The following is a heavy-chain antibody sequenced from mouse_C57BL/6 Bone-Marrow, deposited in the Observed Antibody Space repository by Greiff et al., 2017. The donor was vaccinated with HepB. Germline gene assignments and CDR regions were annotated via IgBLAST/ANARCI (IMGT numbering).Heavy chain of an antibody. Sequence: SGAELVRPGASVKLSCTASGFNIKDDYMHWVKQRPEQGLEWIGWIDPENGATEYASKFPGKATITADTSSTTAYLQLSSPTSKDTAVYYFTRIYDGYAQGAMDYWGQGTSVTFSS. J-gene: IGHJ4*01. CDR3: TRIYDGYAQGAMDY. D-gene: IGHD2-3*01. CDR1: GFNIKDDY. CDR2: IDPENGAT. V-gene: IGHV14-4*01.